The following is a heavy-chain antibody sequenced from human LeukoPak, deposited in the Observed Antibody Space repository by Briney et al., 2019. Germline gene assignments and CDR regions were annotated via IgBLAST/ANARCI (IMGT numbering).Heavy chain of an antibody. CDR3: AREENYYDSSGYYPIFDY. J-gene: IGHJ4*02. CDR2: INGSGGST. Sequence: AGGSLRLSCAASGFTFSSYAMSWARQAPGKGLEWVSAINGSGGSTYYADSVKGRFTISRDNSKNTLYLQMGSLRAEDMAVYYCAREENYYDSSGYYPIFDYWGQGTLVTVSS. V-gene: IGHV3-23*01. CDR1: GFTFSSYA. D-gene: IGHD3-22*01.